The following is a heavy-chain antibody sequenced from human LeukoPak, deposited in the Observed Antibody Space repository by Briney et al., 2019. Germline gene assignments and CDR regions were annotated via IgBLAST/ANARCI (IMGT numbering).Heavy chain of an antibody. D-gene: IGHD1-1*01. Sequence: PGGSLRLSCAASGFTFSMYALHWVRQAPGKGLEWVALISYDGSNADYVDSVKGRFTISRDNAKNSLYLQMNSLRAEDTAVYYCARVRSERILLWGYMDVWGKGTTVTISS. CDR2: ISYDGSNA. CDR3: ARVRSERILLWGYMDV. J-gene: IGHJ6*03. CDR1: GFTFSMYA. V-gene: IGHV3-30*07.